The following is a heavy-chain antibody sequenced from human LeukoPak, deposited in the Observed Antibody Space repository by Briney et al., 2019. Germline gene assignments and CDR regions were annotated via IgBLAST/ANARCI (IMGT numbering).Heavy chain of an antibody. J-gene: IGHJ6*02. CDR2: IYYSGST. D-gene: IGHD3-3*01. CDR1: GGSISSGDYY. Sequence: PSQTLSLTCTVSGGSISSGDYYWSWIRQPPGKGLEWIGYIYYSGSTNYNPSLKSRVTISVDTSKNQFSLKLSSVTAADTAVYYCARDSVPHYDFWSGYPNYGMDVWGQGTTVTVSS. CDR3: ARDSVPHYDFWSGYPNYGMDV. V-gene: IGHV4-61*08.